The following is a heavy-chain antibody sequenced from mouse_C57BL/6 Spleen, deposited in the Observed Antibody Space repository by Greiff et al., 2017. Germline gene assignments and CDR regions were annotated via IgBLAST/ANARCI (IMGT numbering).Heavy chain of an antibody. J-gene: IGHJ2*01. D-gene: IGHD1-2*01. CDR1: GYTFTDYN. V-gene: IGHV1-18*01. CDR3: ARSLYGGNYFDY. CDR2: INPNNGGT. Sequence: VQLKESGPELVKPGASVKIPCKASGYTFTDYNMDWVKQSHGKSLEWIGDINPNNGGTIYNQKFKGKATLTVDKSSSTAYMELRSLTSEDTAVYYCARSLYGGNYFDYWGQGTTLTVSS.